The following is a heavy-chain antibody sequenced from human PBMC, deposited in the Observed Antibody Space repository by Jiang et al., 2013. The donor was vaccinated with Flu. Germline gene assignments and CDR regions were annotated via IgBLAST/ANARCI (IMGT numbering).Heavy chain of an antibody. CDR3: ARQEGGYCSSTSCYQFYYYYYGMDV. J-gene: IGHJ6*02. CDR2: IYYSGST. CDR1: GGSISSSSYY. D-gene: IGHD2-2*01. V-gene: IGHV4-39*01. Sequence: GLVKPSETLSLTCTVSGGSISSSSYYWGWIRQPPGKGLEWIGSIYYSGSTYYNPSLKSRVTISVDTSKNQFSLKLSSVTAADTAVYYCARQEGGYCSSTSCYQFYYYYYGMDVWGQGTTVTVSS.